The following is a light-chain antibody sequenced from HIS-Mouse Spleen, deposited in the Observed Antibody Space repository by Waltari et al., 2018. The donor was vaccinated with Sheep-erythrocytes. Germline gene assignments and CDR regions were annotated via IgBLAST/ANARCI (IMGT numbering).Light chain of an antibody. CDR1: QAISSY. CDR2: KAS. Sequence: SQLTQSPSFVSASVGDRVTITCRASQAISSYLAWYQQKPGKAPKLLIYKASSLESGVPSRFSGSGSGTEFTLTISSLQPDDFATYYCQQYNSSLTFGPGTKVDIK. CDR3: QQYNSSLT. J-gene: IGKJ3*01. V-gene: IGKV1-5*03.